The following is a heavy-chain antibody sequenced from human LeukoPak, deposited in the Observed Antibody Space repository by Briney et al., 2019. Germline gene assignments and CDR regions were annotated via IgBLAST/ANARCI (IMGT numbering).Heavy chain of an antibody. Sequence: PGGSLRLSCAASGFTFSSYAMSWVRQAPGKGLEWVSAISGSGGSTYYADSVKGRFTISRDNSKNTLYLQMNSLRAEDTAVYYCAKERLGYSYGYGVYNWFDPWGQGTLVTVSS. V-gene: IGHV3-23*01. CDR1: GFTFSSYA. CDR3: AKERLGYSYGYGVYNWFDP. D-gene: IGHD5-18*01. CDR2: ISGSGGST. J-gene: IGHJ5*02.